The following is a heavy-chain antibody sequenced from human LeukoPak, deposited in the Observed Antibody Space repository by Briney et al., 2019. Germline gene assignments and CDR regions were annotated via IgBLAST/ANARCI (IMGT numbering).Heavy chain of an antibody. CDR2: IYTSGST. D-gene: IGHD3-9*01. CDR3: ARGLTGYPTYYYYYYGMDV. CDR1: GGSISSYY. J-gene: IGHJ6*02. V-gene: IGHV4-4*07. Sequence: SSETLSLTCTVSGGSISSYYWSWIRQPAGKGLEWIGRIYTSGSTNYNPSLKSRVTMSVDTSKNQFSLKLCSVTAADTAVYYCARGLTGYPTYYYYYYGMDVWGQGTTVTVSS.